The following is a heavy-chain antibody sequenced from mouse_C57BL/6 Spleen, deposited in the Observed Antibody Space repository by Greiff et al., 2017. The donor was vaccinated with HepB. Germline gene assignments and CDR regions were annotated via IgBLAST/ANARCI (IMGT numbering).Heavy chain of an antibody. CDR2: IDPNSGGT. D-gene: IGHD2-5*01. CDR3: ARSDYSNLRGFAY. CDR1: GYTFTSYW. Sequence: QVQLKQPGAELVKPGASVKLSCKASGYTFTSYWMHWVKQRPGRGLEWIGRIDPNSGGTKYNEKFKSKATLTVDKPSSTAYMQLSSLTSEDSAVYYCARSDYSNLRGFAYWGQGTLVTVSA. J-gene: IGHJ3*01. V-gene: IGHV1-72*01.